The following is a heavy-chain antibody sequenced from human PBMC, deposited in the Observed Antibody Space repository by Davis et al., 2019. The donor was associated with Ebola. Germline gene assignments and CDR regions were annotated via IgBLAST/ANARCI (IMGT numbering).Heavy chain of an antibody. D-gene: IGHD6-19*01. J-gene: IGHJ6*02. CDR1: GYSFTSYW. CDR2: IYPGDSDT. V-gene: IGHV5-51*01. Sequence: GESLKISCKGSGYSFTSYWIGWVRQMPGKGLEWMGIIYPGDSDTRYSPSFQGQVTISADKSISTAYLQWSSLKASDTAMYYCARRLLIAVAGTEYFDLWGQGTTVTVSS. CDR3: ARRLLIAVAGTEYFDL.